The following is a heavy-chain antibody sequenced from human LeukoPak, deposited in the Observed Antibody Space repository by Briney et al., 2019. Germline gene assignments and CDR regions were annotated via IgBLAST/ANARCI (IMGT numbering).Heavy chain of an antibody. CDR1: GYTFTTYW. CDR2: IWPGDSDT. Sequence: GESLKISCKASGYTFTTYWIGWVRQMPGKGLEWMGVIWPGDSDTRYSPSFQGQVTISVDKSITTAYLQWSSLKASDSAMYYCARPRQGDWFEPWGQGTLVTDSS. V-gene: IGHV5-51*01. D-gene: IGHD3-16*01. CDR3: ARPRQGDWFEP. J-gene: IGHJ5*02.